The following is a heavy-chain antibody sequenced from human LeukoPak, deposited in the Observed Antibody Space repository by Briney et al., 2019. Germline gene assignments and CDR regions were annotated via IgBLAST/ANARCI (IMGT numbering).Heavy chain of an antibody. D-gene: IGHD3-22*01. J-gene: IGHJ4*02. CDR2: ISGSGGST. CDR1: KFIFSDYY. CDR3: AKGSYYDSSGSFYFDY. Sequence: GGSLRLSCAASKFIFSDYYMSWVRQAPGKGLEWVSAISGSGGSTYYADSVKGRFTISRDNSKNTLYVQVNSMGTEDTAAYYCAKGSYYDSSGSFYFDYWGQGTLVTVSS. V-gene: IGHV3-23*01.